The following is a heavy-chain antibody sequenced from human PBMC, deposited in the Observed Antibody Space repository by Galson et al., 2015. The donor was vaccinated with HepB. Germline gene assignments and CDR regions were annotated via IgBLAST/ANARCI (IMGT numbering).Heavy chain of an antibody. CDR1: GYTFSGFS. J-gene: IGHJ4*02. V-gene: IGHV3-21*01. Sequence: SLRLSCAASGYTFSGFSMSWVRQAPGKGLEWVSSIGDVSTYTYYADSVKGRFAISRDNAKNSLYLQMNSLRVEDTAVYYCARAPPPLRNWPEDYWGQGTLVTVSS. CDR3: ARAPPPLRNWPEDY. CDR2: IGDVSTYT. D-gene: IGHD1-1*01.